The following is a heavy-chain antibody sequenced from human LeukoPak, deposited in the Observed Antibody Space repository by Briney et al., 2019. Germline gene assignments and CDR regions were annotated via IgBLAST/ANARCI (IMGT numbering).Heavy chain of an antibody. CDR2: ISWNSGSI. J-gene: IGHJ6*02. CDR1: GFTFDDYA. Sequence: GRSLRLSCAASGFTFDDYAMHWVRQAPGKGLEWVSGISWNSGSIGYADSVKGRFTTSRDNAKNSLYLQMNSLRAEDTALYYCAKGIYGSGSYRHYYYYGMDVWGQGTTVTVSS. V-gene: IGHV3-9*01. CDR3: AKGIYGSGSYRHYYYYGMDV. D-gene: IGHD3-10*01.